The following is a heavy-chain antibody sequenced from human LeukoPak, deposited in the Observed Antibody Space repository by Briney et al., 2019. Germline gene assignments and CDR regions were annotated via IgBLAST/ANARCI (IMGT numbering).Heavy chain of an antibody. CDR3: ARDWGAAGLWDY. D-gene: IGHD6-13*01. V-gene: IGHV3-7*03. CDR1: GFTFGDYA. Sequence: GGSLRLSCTASGFTFGDYAMSWVRQAPGKGLEWVAYIKEDGSEKNYVDSVKGRFTVSRDNAKNSLYLQMNSLRGDDAAIYYCARDWGAAGLWDYWGQGTLVTVSS. CDR2: IKEDGSEK. J-gene: IGHJ4*02.